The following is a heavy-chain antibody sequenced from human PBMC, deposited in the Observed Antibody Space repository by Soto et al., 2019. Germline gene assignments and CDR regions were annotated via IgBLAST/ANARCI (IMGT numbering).Heavy chain of an antibody. V-gene: IGHV1-3*01. CDR2: INAGNGKT. CDR3: GKEFQFSSGWYVNY. Sequence: ASVKVSCKASGYTFSSYPIHWVRQAPGQGLEWMGWINAGNGKTKYSQKFQGRVTITRDTSASTVYMELSSLRSEDTAVYYCGKEFQFSSGWYVNYWGQGTLVTVSS. J-gene: IGHJ4*02. D-gene: IGHD6-19*01. CDR1: GYTFSSYP.